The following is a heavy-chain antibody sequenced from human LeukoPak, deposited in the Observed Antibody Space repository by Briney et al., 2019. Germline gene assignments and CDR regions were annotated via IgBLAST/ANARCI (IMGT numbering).Heavy chain of an antibody. V-gene: IGHV3-9*01. CDR3: AKDIRYFDLGYGMDV. D-gene: IGHD3-9*01. J-gene: IGHJ6*02. Sequence: PGGSLRLSCAASGFTFDDYAMHWVRQAPGKGLEWVSGISWNSGSIGYADSVKGRFTISRDNAKNSLYLQMNSLRAEDTALYYCAKDIRYFDLGYGMDVWGQGTTVTVSS. CDR2: ISWNSGSI. CDR1: GFTFDDYA.